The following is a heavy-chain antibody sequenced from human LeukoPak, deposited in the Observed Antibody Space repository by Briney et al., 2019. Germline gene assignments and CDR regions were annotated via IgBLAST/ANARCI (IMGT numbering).Heavy chain of an antibody. Sequence: SETLSLTCTVSGGSISSGDYYWSWIRQPPGKGLEWIGYIYYSGSTYYNPSLKSRVTISVDTSKNRFSLKLSSVTAADTAVYYCARDGVRYGMDVWGQGTTVTVSS. CDR2: IYYSGST. V-gene: IGHV4-30-4*01. CDR3: ARDGVRYGMDV. J-gene: IGHJ6*02. CDR1: GGSISSGDYY. D-gene: IGHD3-16*01.